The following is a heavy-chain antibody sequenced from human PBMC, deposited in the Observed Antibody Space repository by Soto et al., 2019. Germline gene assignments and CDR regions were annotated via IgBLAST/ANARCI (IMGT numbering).Heavy chain of an antibody. V-gene: IGHV4-61*01. Sequence: SETLSLTCTVSGGSVSSGSYYWSWIRQPPGKGLEWIGYIYYSGSTNYNPSLKSRVTISVDTSKNQFSVELSSVTAADTAVYYCARGVYTSSWYYNYFDYWGQGTLVTVPS. CDR2: IYYSGST. D-gene: IGHD6-13*01. CDR3: ARGVYTSSWYYNYFDY. CDR1: GGSVSSGSYY. J-gene: IGHJ4*02.